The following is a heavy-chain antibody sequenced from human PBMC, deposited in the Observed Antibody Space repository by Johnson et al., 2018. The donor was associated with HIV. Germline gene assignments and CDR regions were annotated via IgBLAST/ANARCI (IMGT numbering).Heavy chain of an antibody. CDR3: AKGGSSSTAFDI. CDR2: ISYDGSNK. Sequence: QMLLVESGGGVVQPGRSLRLSCAASGFTFSSYGMHWVRQAPGKGLEWVAVISYDGSNKYYADSVKGRFTISRDNSKNTLYLQMNSLGAEDTAVYYCAKGGSSSTAFDIWGQGTMVTVSS. V-gene: IGHV3-30*18. D-gene: IGHD6-6*01. CDR1: GFTFSSYG. J-gene: IGHJ3*02.